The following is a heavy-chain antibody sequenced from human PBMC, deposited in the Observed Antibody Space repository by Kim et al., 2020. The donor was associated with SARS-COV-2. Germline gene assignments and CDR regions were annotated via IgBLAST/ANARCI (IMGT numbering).Heavy chain of an antibody. D-gene: IGHD6-19*01. Sequence: YADSVKGRFTISRDNSKNTLYLQMNSLRAEDTAVYYCAKGGEEVAGFFDYWGQGTLVTVSS. CDR3: AKGGEEVAGFFDY. V-gene: IGHV3-30*02. J-gene: IGHJ4*02.